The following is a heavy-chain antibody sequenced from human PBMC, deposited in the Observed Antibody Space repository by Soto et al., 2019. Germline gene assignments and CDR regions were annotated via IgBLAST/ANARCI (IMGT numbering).Heavy chain of an antibody. CDR2: IYHRGEA. Sequence: SETLSLTCSVSGDSINKFYWGWIRQAPGQGLEWLAYIYHRGEAFYNPSLKSRVTISVDKSKEQFPLNVTSATAADTAVYFCTRISTAFDSWGQGILVTVSS. CDR3: TRISTAFDS. CDR1: GDSINKFY. J-gene: IGHJ4*02. D-gene: IGHD2-21*02. V-gene: IGHV4-59*01.